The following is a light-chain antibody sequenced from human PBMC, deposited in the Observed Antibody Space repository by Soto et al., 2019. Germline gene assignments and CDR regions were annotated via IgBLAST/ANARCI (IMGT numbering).Light chain of an antibody. Sequence: EIVMTQSPATLSVSPGERATLFCRASQSVSSNLAWYQQKAGQAPRLLIYGTSTSATGIPARFSGSGSGTDFTLTISSLLSEDFAVYYCQQYNNWPPLTFGGGTKVEIK. V-gene: IGKV3-15*01. CDR1: QSVSSN. J-gene: IGKJ4*01. CDR2: GTS. CDR3: QQYNNWPPLT.